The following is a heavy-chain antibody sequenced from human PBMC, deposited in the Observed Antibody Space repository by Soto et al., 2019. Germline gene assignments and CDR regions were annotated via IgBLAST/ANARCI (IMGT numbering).Heavy chain of an antibody. CDR3: AGGVGDAV. J-gene: IGHJ4*02. CDR1: EGTVIRDW. V-gene: IGHV3-7*04. CDR2: TNQDGSEK. Sequence: EVHLVESGGGLVQTGGSLRLSCAIFEGTVIRDWMNWVRQAPGKGLEWLAHTNQDGSEKYYVDSVKGRFTISRDNDNKSLYLEIKSLRAEDKSMYYCAGGVGDAVRGQGTLVTVSS. D-gene: IGHD2-2*01.